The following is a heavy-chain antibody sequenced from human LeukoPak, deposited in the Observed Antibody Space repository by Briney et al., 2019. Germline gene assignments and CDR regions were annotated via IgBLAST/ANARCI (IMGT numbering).Heavy chain of an antibody. CDR1: GGTFNSYV. V-gene: IGHV1-69*06. CDR2: IIPLSDTA. CDR3: ARGSSGISSWFDP. D-gene: IGHD6-19*01. J-gene: IGHJ5*02. Sequence: GASVRVSCKASGGTFNSYVISWVRQAPGQGLEWMGGIIPLSDTATYAQKFQDRVTITADTSTSTVYMELSSLRSEDTAVYFCARGSSGISSWFDPWGQGTLVTVSS.